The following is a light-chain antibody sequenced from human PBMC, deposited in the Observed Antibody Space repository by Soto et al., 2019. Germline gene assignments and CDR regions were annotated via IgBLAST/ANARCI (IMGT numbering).Light chain of an antibody. V-gene: IGKV3-11*01. J-gene: IGKJ4*01. Sequence: EIGLTQSPATLSLSPGDRATLSCRASQSVSRYLAWYQQKPGQAPRLLIHDTSTRATGVPDTFSGSGSGTEFTLTISSLEPEDSAMYYCQQRFSWPPTFGGGTHCEIK. CDR2: DTS. CDR1: QSVSRY. CDR3: QQRFSWPPT.